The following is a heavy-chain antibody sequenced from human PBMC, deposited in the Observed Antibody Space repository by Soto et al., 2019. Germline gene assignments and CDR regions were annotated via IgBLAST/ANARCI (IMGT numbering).Heavy chain of an antibody. V-gene: IGHV3-30-3*01. CDR2: ISYDGSNK. Sequence: GGSLRLSCAASGFTFSSYAMHWVRQAPGKGLEWVAVISYDGSNKYYADSVKGRFTISRDNSKNTLYLQMNSLRAEDTAVYYCARDLHYYYYMGVWGKGATVTVSS. CDR1: GFTFSSYA. J-gene: IGHJ6*03. CDR3: ARDLHYYYYMGV.